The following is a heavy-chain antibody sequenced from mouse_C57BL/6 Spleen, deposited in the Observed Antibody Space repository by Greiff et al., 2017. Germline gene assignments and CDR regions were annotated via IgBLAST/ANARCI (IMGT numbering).Heavy chain of an antibody. CDR3: ARAPTVVDYYAMDY. Sequence: QVQLQQSGPELVKPGASVTISCKASGYAFSSSWMNWVKQRPGKGLEWIGRIYPGDGDTNYNGKFKGKATLTADKSSSTAYMQLSSLTSEDSAVYFCARAPTVVDYYAMDYWGQGTSVTVSS. CDR1: GYAFSSSW. D-gene: IGHD1-1*01. V-gene: IGHV1-82*01. CDR2: IYPGDGDT. J-gene: IGHJ4*01.